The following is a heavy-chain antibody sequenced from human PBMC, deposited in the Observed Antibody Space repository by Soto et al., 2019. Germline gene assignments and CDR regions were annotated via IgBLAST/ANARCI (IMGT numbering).Heavy chain of an antibody. V-gene: IGHV4-59*01. J-gene: IGHJ5*02. CDR2: IYYSGST. Sequence: LETLSHSCTVACGSISGYYWSWIRQPPGKGLEWIGYIYYSGSTNYNPSLKSRVTISVDTSKNQFSLKLSSVTAADTAVYYCARRDCSSTSCPHAFAPWGQGTLVTVSS. D-gene: IGHD2-2*01. CDR1: CGSISGYY. CDR3: ARRDCSSTSCPHAFAP.